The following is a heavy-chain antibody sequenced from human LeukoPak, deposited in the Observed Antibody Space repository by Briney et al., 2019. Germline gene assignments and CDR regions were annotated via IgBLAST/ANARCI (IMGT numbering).Heavy chain of an antibody. Sequence: GGSLRLSCAASGFTFSDYYMTWIRQAPGKGLEWVSSISSSSSSIYYADSVKGRFTISRDNAKDSLYLQMNSLRAEDTAVYYCARELVTSSYWGQGTLVTVSS. D-gene: IGHD4-23*01. V-gene: IGHV3-11*04. CDR3: ARELVTSSY. CDR2: ISSSSSSI. CDR1: GFTFSDYY. J-gene: IGHJ4*02.